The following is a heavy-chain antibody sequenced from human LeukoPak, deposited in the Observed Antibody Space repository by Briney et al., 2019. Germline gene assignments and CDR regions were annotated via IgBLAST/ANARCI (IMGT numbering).Heavy chain of an antibody. Sequence: SETLSLTCAVYGGSFSGYYWSWIRQPPGKGLEWIGEINHSGSTNYNPSLKSRVTISVDTSKNQFSLKLSSVTAADTAVYYCVKDKAPLLRSTSCPFDYWGPGTLVFVSS. J-gene: IGHJ4*02. CDR1: GGSFSGYY. V-gene: IGHV4-34*01. CDR2: INHSGST. CDR3: VKDKAPLLRSTSCPFDY. D-gene: IGHD2-2*01.